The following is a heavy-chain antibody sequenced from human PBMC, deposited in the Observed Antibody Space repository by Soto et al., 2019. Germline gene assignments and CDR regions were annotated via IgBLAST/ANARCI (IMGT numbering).Heavy chain of an antibody. J-gene: IGHJ4*02. CDR2: ISSDGSDK. CDR3: AKALGELSPESYDY. V-gene: IGHV3-30*18. CDR1: GFTFSSYA. Sequence: QEQLMESGGGVVQPGRSLRLSCAASGFTFSSYAMHWVRQAPGKGLEWVAVISSDGSDKYHADSVKGRFTISRDNSKNTLNLQMNSLRADDTAVYYCAKALGELSPESYDYWGQGTLITVSS. D-gene: IGHD3-16*02.